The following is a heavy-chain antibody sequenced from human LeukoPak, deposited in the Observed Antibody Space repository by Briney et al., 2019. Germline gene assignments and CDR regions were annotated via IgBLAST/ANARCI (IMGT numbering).Heavy chain of an antibody. CDR1: GFSFSSYI. V-gene: IGHV3-23*01. Sequence: GGSLRLSCTASGFSFSSYIMTWVRHTPGKGLEWVSTIRNSGTNTYYAASVEGRFTISRDNSKNTLYLQMSSLRAEDTAVYYCAKRSPYYFDYWGQGTLVTVSS. CDR2: IRNSGTNT. J-gene: IGHJ4*02. CDR3: AKRSPYYFDY.